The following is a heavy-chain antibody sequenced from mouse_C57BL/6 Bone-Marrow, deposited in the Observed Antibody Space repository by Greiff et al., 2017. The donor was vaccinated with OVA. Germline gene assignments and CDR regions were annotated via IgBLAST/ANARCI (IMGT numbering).Heavy chain of an antibody. CDR3: ARGGGFYYGPAWFAY. D-gene: IGHD1-2*01. CDR2: IHPNSGST. CDR1: GYTFTSYW. V-gene: IGHV1-64*01. Sequence: QVQLQQPGAELVKPGASVKLSCKASGYTFTSYWMHWVKQRPGQGLEWIGMIHPNSGSTNYNEKFKSKATLTVDKSSSTAYMQLSSLTSEDSAVDYCARGGGFYYGPAWFAYWGQGTLVTVSA. J-gene: IGHJ3*01.